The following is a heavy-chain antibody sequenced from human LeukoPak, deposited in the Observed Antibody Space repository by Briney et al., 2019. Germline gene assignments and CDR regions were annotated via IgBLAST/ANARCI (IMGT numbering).Heavy chain of an antibody. CDR2: IYYSGST. CDR1: GASVSSGGYY. D-gene: IGHD3-16*01. Sequence: SETLSLTCTVSGASVSSGGYYWSWIRQHPGKGLEWIGYIYYSGSTYYNPSLKSRVTISVDTSKNQFSLKLSSVTAADTAVYYCARAGGFFSPFGYWGQGTLVTVSS. J-gene: IGHJ4*02. CDR3: ARAGGFFSPFGY. V-gene: IGHV4-31*03.